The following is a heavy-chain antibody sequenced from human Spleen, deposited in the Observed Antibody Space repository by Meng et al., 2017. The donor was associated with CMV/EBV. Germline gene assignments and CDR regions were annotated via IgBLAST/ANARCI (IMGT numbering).Heavy chain of an antibody. J-gene: IGHJ6*02. Sequence: GGSLRLSCAASGFIFNNYAMSWVRQAPGKGLEWVSVIYSGGSTYYADSVKGRFTISRDRSKNTLYLQMNNLRAEDTAVYYCARDLIFGVVKDSHGMDVWGQGTTVTVSS. D-gene: IGHD3-3*01. CDR1: GFIFNNYA. V-gene: IGHV3-53*01. CDR3: ARDLIFGVVKDSHGMDV. CDR2: IYSGGST.